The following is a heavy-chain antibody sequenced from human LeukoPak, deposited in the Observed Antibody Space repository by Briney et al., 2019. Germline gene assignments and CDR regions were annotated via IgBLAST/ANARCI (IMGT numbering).Heavy chain of an antibody. Sequence: GGSLRLSCAASGFTFSSYWMSWVRQAPGKGLEWVANIKQDGSEKYCVDSVKGRFTISRDNAKNSLYLQMNSLRAEDTAVYYCARGLDDSSGYYFPFDYWGQGTLVTVSS. CDR3: ARGLDDSSGYYFPFDY. CDR2: IKQDGSEK. D-gene: IGHD3-22*01. J-gene: IGHJ4*02. V-gene: IGHV3-7*04. CDR1: GFTFSSYW.